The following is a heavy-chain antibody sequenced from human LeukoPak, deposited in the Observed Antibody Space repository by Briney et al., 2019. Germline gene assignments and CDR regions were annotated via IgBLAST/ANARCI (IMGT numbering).Heavy chain of an antibody. CDR2: INHSGST. J-gene: IGHJ5*02. V-gene: IGHV4-34*01. CDR3: AVYSSGLLS. CDR1: GGSFSGYY. Sequence: SSETLSLTCAVYGGSFSGYYWSWLRQPPGKGLEWTGEINHSGSTNYNPSLKSRVTISVDTSKNQFSLKLSSVTAADTAVYYCAVYSSGLLSWGQGTLVTVSS. D-gene: IGHD6-19*01.